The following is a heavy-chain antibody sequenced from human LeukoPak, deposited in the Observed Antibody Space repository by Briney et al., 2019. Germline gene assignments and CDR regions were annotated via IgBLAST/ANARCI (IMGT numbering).Heavy chain of an antibody. J-gene: IGHJ4*02. V-gene: IGHV4-38-2*02. D-gene: IGHD3-22*01. CDR1: GYSISSGYY. CDR2: IYDSGYT. Sequence: SETLSLTCTVSGYSISSGYYWGCIRPPPGKVLGWIGFIYDSGYTNYNTSLKSRVTMSVDTSKNRFSLKLNSVTAADTAVYYCARRTYYYESSGYPIYYFDYWGQGTLVTVSS. CDR3: ARRTYYYESSGYPIYYFDY.